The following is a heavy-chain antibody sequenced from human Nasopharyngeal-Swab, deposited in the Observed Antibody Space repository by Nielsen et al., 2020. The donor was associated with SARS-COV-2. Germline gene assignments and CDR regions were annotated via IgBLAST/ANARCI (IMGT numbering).Heavy chain of an antibody. J-gene: IGHJ4*02. Sequence: WIRQAPGQGLEWIGEINHSGSTNYNPSLKSRVTISVDTSKNQFSLKLSSVTAADTAVYYCARGQGHRHYYDSSGYYYDVLGRGYYFDYWGQGTLVTVSS. CDR3: ARGQGHRHYYDSSGYYYDVLGRGYYFDY. D-gene: IGHD3-22*01. CDR2: INHSGST. V-gene: IGHV4-34*01.